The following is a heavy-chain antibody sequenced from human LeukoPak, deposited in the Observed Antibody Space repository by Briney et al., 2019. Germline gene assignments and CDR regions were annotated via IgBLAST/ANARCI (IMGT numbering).Heavy chain of an antibody. V-gene: IGHV3-21*01. Sequence: GGSLRLSCAASGFPFSSYSMNWIRQAPGKGLEWVSSISSSSSYIYYADSVKGRFTISRDNAKNSLYLQMNSLRAEDTAVYYCARDFLVYLHDSSGYPPYFDYWGQGTLGTVSS. D-gene: IGHD3-22*01. CDR2: ISSSSSYI. CDR3: ARDFLVYLHDSSGYPPYFDY. J-gene: IGHJ4*02. CDR1: GFPFSSYS.